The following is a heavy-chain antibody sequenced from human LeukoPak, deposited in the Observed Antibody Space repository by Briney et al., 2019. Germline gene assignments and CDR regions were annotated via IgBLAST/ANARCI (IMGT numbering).Heavy chain of an antibody. Sequence: GGSLRLSCAVSGFTVSGNYMSWVRQASGKGLEWVSLIYSGGTTYYADSVKGRFTISRDNAKNSLFLQMNSLRAEDTAVYYCVRDSYTNTWHFQDEDYWGQGTLVTVSS. J-gene: IGHJ4*02. CDR1: GFTVSGNY. CDR2: IYSGGTT. V-gene: IGHV3-53*01. D-gene: IGHD2-2*02. CDR3: VRDSYTNTWHFQDEDY.